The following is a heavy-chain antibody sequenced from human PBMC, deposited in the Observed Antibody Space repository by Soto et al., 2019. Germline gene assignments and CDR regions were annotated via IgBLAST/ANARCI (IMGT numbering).Heavy chain of an antibody. V-gene: IGHV4-61*01. J-gene: IGHJ1*01. Sequence: SETLSLTCTVSGDSVSTGSKYWSWSRQPPGKPLEWIAYIYYSGSTNYNPSLKSRVTTSVDTSKNQFSLKLSSVTAADTAVYYCARGNYYDSSGYYPPYFQHWGQGTLVTVSS. CDR2: IYYSGST. CDR1: GDSVSTGSKY. CDR3: ARGNYYDSSGYYPPYFQH. D-gene: IGHD3-22*01.